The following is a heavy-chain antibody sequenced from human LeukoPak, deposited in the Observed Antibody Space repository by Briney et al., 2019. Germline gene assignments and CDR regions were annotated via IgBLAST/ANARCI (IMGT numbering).Heavy chain of an antibody. J-gene: IGHJ5*02. V-gene: IGHV1-18*01. Sequence: ASVKVSCKASGYTFTSYGFSWVRQAPGQGLEWMGWISAYNGNTNYAQKLQGRVTMTTDTSTSTAYVELRSLRSDDTAVYYCARDGRHYYDSSGYYSVWFDPWGQGTLVTVSS. CDR3: ARDGRHYYDSSGYYSVWFDP. CDR1: GYTFTSYG. D-gene: IGHD3-22*01. CDR2: ISAYNGNT.